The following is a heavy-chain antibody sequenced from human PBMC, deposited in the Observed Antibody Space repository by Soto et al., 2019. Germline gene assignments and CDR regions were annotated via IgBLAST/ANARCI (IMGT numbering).Heavy chain of an antibody. Sequence: PGESLKISCNGSGYRFSGYWICWVRQMPGKGLEWMGIIYPGDSDSRYSPSFQGQVTISADKSISTAYLQWSSLKASDTAMYYCATHDSSGYPDYWGQGTLVTVSS. CDR1: GYRFSGYW. V-gene: IGHV5-51*01. CDR2: IYPGDSDS. D-gene: IGHD3-22*01. J-gene: IGHJ4*02. CDR3: ATHDSSGYPDY.